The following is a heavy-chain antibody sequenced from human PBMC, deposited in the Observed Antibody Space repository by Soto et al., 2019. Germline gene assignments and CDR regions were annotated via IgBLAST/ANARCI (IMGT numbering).Heavy chain of an antibody. D-gene: IGHD3-3*01. CDR1: GFTFSSYA. J-gene: IGHJ4*02. CDR2: ISGSGGST. V-gene: IGHV3-23*01. CDR3: AKEPPTSITIFGVVIRTIDY. Sequence: GGSLRLSCVASGFTFSSYAMSWVRQAPGKGLEWVSAISGSGGSTYYADSVKGRFTISRDNSKNTLYLQMNSLRAEDTAVYYCAKEPPTSITIFGVVIRTIDYWGQGTLVTVSS.